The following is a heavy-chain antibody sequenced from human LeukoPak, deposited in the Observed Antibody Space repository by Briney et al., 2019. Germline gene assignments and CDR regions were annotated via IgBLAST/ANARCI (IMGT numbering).Heavy chain of an antibody. D-gene: IGHD3-22*01. V-gene: IGHV1-69*02. CDR2: IIPILGIA. Sequence: SVKVSCKASGGTFSSYTISWVRQAPGQGLEWMGRIIPILGIANYAHKFQGRVTITADKSTSTAYMELSSLRSEDTAVYYCARSTLTYYYDSSGYRVDYWGQGTLVTVSS. CDR1: GGTFSSYT. J-gene: IGHJ4*02. CDR3: ARSTLTYYYDSSGYRVDY.